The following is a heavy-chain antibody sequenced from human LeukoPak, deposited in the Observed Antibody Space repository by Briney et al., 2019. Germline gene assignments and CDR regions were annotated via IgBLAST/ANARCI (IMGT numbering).Heavy chain of an antibody. J-gene: IGHJ5*02. CDR2: MNPNSGNT. CDR3: ARVGIAVAGYNWFDP. D-gene: IGHD6-19*01. CDR1: GYTFTSYD. V-gene: IGHV1-8*03. Sequence: GASVKVSCKASGYTFTSYDINWVRQATGQGLEWMGWMNPNSGNTGYAQKFQGRVTITRNTSISTAYMELSSLRSEDTAVYYCARVGIAVAGYNWFDPWGQGTLVTVSS.